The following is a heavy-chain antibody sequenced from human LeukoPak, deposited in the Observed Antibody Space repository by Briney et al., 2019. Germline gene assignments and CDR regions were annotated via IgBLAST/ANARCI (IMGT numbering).Heavy chain of an antibody. Sequence: PGGSLRLSCEASGFTFTTYSMTWVRQAPGKGLEWVSIISSGSSAIFSADALKGRFTISRDDAKNSLYLQMNSLRAEDTAVYYCARGTMFPYYFDYWGQGTLVTVSS. V-gene: IGHV3-21*01. CDR1: GFTFTTYS. J-gene: IGHJ4*02. D-gene: IGHD3-10*02. CDR2: ISSGSSAI. CDR3: ARGTMFPYYFDY.